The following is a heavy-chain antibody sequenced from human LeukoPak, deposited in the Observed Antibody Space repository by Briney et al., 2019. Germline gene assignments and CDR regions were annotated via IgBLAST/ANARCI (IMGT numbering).Heavy chain of an antibody. CDR1: GFTFSSYA. J-gene: IGHJ6*03. CDR2: ISGSGGST. Sequence: GGSLRLSCAASGFTFSSYAMSWVRQAPGKGLEWVSAISGSGGSTYYADSVKGRFTISRDNSKNTLYLQMNSLRAEDTAVYYCAKGVYDFFYYYYYMDVWGKGTTVTVSS. D-gene: IGHD3-3*01. V-gene: IGHV3-23*01. CDR3: AKGVYDFFYYYYYMDV.